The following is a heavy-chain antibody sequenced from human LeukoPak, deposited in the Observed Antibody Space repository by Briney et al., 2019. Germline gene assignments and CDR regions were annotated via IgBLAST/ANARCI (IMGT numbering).Heavy chain of an antibody. D-gene: IGHD2/OR15-2a*01. V-gene: IGHV4-59*08. CDR1: GGSITGYY. CDR2: IFSSGST. Sequence: PSETLSLTCTVSGGSITGYYWSWIRQPPGKGLEWVGYIFSSGSTNYNPSLKSRVTISLDTSKSQFSLKLISATASDTAVYYCARLTKFLTTYYPTPWGQGTLVTVSS. CDR3: ARLTKFLTTYYPTP. J-gene: IGHJ5*02.